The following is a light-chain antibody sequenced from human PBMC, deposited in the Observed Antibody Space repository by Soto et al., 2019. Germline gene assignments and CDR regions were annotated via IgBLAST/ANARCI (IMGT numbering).Light chain of an antibody. J-gene: IGKJ2*01. CDR1: QSVSSN. Sequence: EIVVTQCPATLSVSPGERATLSCRASQSVSSNLAWYQQKPGQAPRLLIYGASTRATGIPARFSGSGSGTEFTLTISSLQSEDFAVYYCQQYNSRPPYTFGQGTKLEIK. V-gene: IGKV3-15*01. CDR2: GAS. CDR3: QQYNSRPPYT.